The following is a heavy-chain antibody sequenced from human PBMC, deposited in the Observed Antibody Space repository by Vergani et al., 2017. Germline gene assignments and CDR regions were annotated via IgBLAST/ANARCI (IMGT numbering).Heavy chain of an antibody. CDR1: FCSILLLLYY. CDR3: ASVVGPEDPFDY. J-gene: IGHJ4*02. Sequence: QLQLQESGPGLVKPSETLSLPFPFSFCSILLLLYYLGWIRQPPGTLLAWSGSIYYSGSTYYNPSLKSRVTISVDTSKNQFSLKLSSVTAADTAVYYCASVVGPEDPFDYWGQGTLVTVSS. D-gene: IGHD1-26*01. V-gene: IGHV4-39*07. CDR2: IYYSGST.